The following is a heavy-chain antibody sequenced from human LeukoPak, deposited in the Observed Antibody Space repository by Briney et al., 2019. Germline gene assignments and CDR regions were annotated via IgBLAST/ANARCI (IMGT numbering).Heavy chain of an antibody. Sequence: GGSLRLSCAASGFTFSDYYMSWIRQAPGKGLECVSYISSSGNTTYHADSVKGRFTISRDNAKNSLYLQMSSLRAEDAAVYYCARDGGSSWYFDYWGQGTLVTVSS. J-gene: IGHJ4*02. V-gene: IGHV3-11*04. CDR3: ARDGGSSWYFDY. CDR2: ISSSGNTT. D-gene: IGHD6-13*01. CDR1: GFTFSDYY.